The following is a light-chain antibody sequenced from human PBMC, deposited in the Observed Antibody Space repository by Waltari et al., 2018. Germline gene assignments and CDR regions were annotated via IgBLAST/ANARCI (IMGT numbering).Light chain of an antibody. J-gene: IGLJ3*02. CDR2: GVN. CDR1: RRSIGGSNF. Sequence: QSSPTPPASGAGSPGQSLTIPCTGRRRSIGGSNFVSWYQHHPGKAPKLLIYGVNNRPSGVSNRFSGSKSGNTASLTISGLQAEDEADYYCSSYAGSVVFGGGTKLTVL. CDR3: SSYAGSVV. V-gene: IGLV2-23*02.